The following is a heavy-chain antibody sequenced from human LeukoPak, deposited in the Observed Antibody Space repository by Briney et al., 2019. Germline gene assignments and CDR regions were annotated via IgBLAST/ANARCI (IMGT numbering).Heavy chain of an antibody. D-gene: IGHD6-13*01. CDR2: ISSSSSTI. CDR3: ARGIRQQLVRSTPDY. Sequence: GGSLRLSCAASGFSISSYSMNWVRQAPGKGLEWVSYISSSSSTIYYADSVKGRFTISRDNAKNSLYLQMNSLRAEDTAVYYCARGIRQQLVRSTPDYWGQGTLVTVSS. V-gene: IGHV3-48*04. CDR1: GFSISSYS. J-gene: IGHJ4*02.